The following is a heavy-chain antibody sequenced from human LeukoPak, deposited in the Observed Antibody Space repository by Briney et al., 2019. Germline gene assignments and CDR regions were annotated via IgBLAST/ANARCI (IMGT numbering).Heavy chain of an antibody. CDR2: ISRSGGTT. V-gene: IGHV3-23*01. CDR1: GFTFSSYD. D-gene: IGHD2-15*01. Sequence: TGGSLRLSCAASGFTFSSYDMTWVRQTPGKGLEWAALISRSGGTTYYADSVKGRFTISRDNSKNTLYLQMNSLRAEDTAEYYCAKRGGTESFYYYYYMDVWGKGTTVTVSS. J-gene: IGHJ6*03. CDR3: AKRGGTESFYYYYYMDV.